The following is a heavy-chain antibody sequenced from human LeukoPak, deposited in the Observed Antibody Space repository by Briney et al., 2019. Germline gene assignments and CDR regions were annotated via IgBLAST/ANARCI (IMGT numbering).Heavy chain of an antibody. Sequence: GGSLRLSCAASGFTFRSYAMSWVRQAPGKGLEWVSSISSSSSYIYYADSVKGRFTISRDNAKNSLYLQMNSLRAEDTAVYYCARSVCSSTSCYHGGWFDPWGQGTLVTVSS. CDR1: GFTFRSYA. J-gene: IGHJ5*02. CDR2: ISSSSSYI. CDR3: ARSVCSSTSCYHGGWFDP. V-gene: IGHV3-21*01. D-gene: IGHD2-2*01.